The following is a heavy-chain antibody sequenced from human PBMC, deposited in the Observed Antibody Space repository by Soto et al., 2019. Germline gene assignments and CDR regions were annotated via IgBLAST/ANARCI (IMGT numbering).Heavy chain of an antibody. Sequence: QVQLVESGGGVVQPGRSLRLSCAASGFTFSSYAMHWVRQAPGKGLEWVAVISYDGSNKYYADSVKGRFTISRDNSKNTLYLQMNSLRAEDTAVYYCARELAARPFDYWGQGTLVTVSS. CDR1: GFTFSSYA. CDR2: ISYDGSNK. D-gene: IGHD6-6*01. J-gene: IGHJ4*02. V-gene: IGHV3-30-3*01. CDR3: ARELAARPFDY.